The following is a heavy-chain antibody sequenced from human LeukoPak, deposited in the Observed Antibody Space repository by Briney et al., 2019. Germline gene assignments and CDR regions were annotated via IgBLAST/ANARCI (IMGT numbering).Heavy chain of an antibody. CDR3: AGGHGDYVPQEIDY. CDR1: GVSISSYY. CDR2: IYYSGST. D-gene: IGHD4-17*01. Sequence: SETLSLTCTVSGVSISSYYWSWIRQPPGKGLEWIGYIYYSGSTNYNPSLKSRVTISVDTSKNQFSLKLSSVTAADTAVYYCAGGHGDYVPQEIDYWGQGTLVTVSS. V-gene: IGHV4-59*01. J-gene: IGHJ4*02.